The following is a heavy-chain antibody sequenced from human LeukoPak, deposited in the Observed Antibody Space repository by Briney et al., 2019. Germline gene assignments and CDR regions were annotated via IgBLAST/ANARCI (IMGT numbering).Heavy chain of an antibody. CDR1: GDSITSDTYY. V-gene: IGHV4-61*02. D-gene: IGHD1-26*01. Sequence: PSETLSLTCTVSGDSITSDTYYWTWIRQPAGKELEWIGRSNTRGNTDYNPSLKSRVTMSVDTSKNQFSLKLSSVTAADTAVYYCAREAGGPWFDPWGQGTLVTVSS. J-gene: IGHJ5*02. CDR2: SNTRGNT. CDR3: AREAGGPWFDP.